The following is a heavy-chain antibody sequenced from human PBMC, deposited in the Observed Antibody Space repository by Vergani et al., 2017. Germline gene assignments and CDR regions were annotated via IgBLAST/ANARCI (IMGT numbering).Heavy chain of an antibody. CDR2: IYYSGST. Sequence: QVQLQESGPGLVKPSETLSLTCTVSGGSVSSGSYYWSWIRQPPGKGLEWIGYIYYSGSTNYNPSLKSRVTISVDTSKNQFSLKLSSVTAADTAVYYCAREGRLVGATIDYWGQGTLVTVSS. D-gene: IGHD1-26*01. CDR1: GGSVSSGSYY. CDR3: AREGRLVGATIDY. V-gene: IGHV4-61*01. J-gene: IGHJ4*02.